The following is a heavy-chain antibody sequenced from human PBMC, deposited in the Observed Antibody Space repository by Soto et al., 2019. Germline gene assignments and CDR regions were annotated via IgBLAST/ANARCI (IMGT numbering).Heavy chain of an antibody. CDR3: ARSRNLDV. J-gene: IGHJ6*02. D-gene: IGHD1-1*01. Sequence: QVQVQQWGAGLLKFSETLSLTCAVNGGSFSGWHWNWIHQPPGKGLEWIGEASHTGGTNYNPSLESRVTISVDRSRNQLSLKLTSVSAADTAVYYCARSRNLDVWGPGTTVIVSS. CDR2: ASHTGGT. V-gene: IGHV4-34*01. CDR1: GGSFSGWH.